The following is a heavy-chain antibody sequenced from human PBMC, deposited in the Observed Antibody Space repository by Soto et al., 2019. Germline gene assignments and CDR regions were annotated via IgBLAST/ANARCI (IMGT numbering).Heavy chain of an antibody. CDR3: ALGVMITFGEVGGGMDV. V-gene: IGHV4-4*02. CDR1: GGSISSSNS. D-gene: IGHD3-16*01. CDR2: IYHSVST. Sequence: QVQMQESGPGLVKPSGTLSLTCAVSGGSISSSNSWSWVRQPPGKGLEWIGEIYHSVSTNYNPSLKSRVTISVDKSKNYFSRKLSSVTAADTAVYYCALGVMITFGEVGGGMDVWGQGATVTVFS. J-gene: IGHJ6*02.